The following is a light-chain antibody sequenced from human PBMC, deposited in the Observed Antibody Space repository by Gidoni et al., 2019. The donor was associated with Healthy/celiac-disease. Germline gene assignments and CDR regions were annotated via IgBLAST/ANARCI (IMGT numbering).Light chain of an antibody. Sequence: QSALTQPPSASGSPGQSVTISCTGSSSDVGGYNSVSWYQQHPGKVPKLMIYEVTKQPSGVPDRFSGSKSGNTASLTVSGLQAEDEADYYCSSYADSDSMVFGGGTKLTVL. CDR3: SSYADSDSMV. CDR1: SSDVGGYNS. V-gene: IGLV2-8*01. J-gene: IGLJ2*01. CDR2: EVT.